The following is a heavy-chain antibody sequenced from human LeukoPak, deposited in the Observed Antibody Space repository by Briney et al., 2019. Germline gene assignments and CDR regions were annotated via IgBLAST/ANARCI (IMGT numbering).Heavy chain of an antibody. CDR1: GGSISSYY. J-gene: IGHJ4*02. CDR3: ARGSIPNYYDSSGYCYFDY. V-gene: IGHV4-59*01. Sequence: SETLSLTCTVSGGSISSYYWSWIRQPPGKGLEWIGYIYYSGSTNYNPSLKSRVTISVDTSKNQFSLKLSPVTAADTAVYYCARGSIPNYYDSSGYCYFDYWGQGTLVTVSS. CDR2: IYYSGST. D-gene: IGHD3-22*01.